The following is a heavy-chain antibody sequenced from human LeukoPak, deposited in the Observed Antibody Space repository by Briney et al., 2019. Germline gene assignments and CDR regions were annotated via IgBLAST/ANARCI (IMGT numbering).Heavy chain of an antibody. Sequence: KSGGSLSLSCAASGFTFSYAWMSWGRQAPGKGLEWVGRIKNKAYDGTTDYAAPVKGRFTISRDDSKNTLYLQMDSLKTEDTAVYYCFRHLVVPGAGADYWGQGTLVTVCS. D-gene: IGHD2-15*01. CDR1: GFTFSYAW. J-gene: IGHJ4*02. CDR3: FRHLVVPGAGADY. V-gene: IGHV3-15*01. CDR2: IKNKAYDGTT.